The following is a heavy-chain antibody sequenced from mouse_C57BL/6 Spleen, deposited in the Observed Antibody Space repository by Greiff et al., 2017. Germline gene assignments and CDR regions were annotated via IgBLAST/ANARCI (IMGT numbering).Heavy chain of an antibody. CDR2: IDPSDSYT. Sequence: VQLQQPGAELVRPGTSVKLSCKASGYTFTSYWMHWVKQRPGQGLEWIGVIDPSDSYTNYNQKFKGKATLTVDTSSSTAYMQLSRLTSEDSAVYYCARDYGSHSSFDYWGQGTTLTVSS. CDR3: ARDYGSHSSFDY. D-gene: IGHD1-1*01. CDR1: GYTFTSYW. J-gene: IGHJ2*01. V-gene: IGHV1-59*01.